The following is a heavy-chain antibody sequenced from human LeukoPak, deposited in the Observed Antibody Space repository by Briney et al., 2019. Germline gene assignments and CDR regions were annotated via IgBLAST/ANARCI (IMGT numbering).Heavy chain of an antibody. Sequence: PGGSLRLSCAASGFTFDDYGMSWVRQAPGKGLEWVSGINWNGGSTGYADSVKGRFTISRDNAKNSLYLQMNSLRAEDTALYYCARVQLVPAANHYYYYMDVWGKGTTVTVSS. CDR1: GFTFDDYG. CDR2: INWNGGST. V-gene: IGHV3-20*04. J-gene: IGHJ6*03. CDR3: ARVQLVPAANHYYYYMDV. D-gene: IGHD2-2*01.